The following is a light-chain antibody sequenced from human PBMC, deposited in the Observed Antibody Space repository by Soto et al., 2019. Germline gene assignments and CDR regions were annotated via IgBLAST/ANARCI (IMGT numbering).Light chain of an antibody. CDR3: AAWHDSLNGLV. Sequence: QSVLTQPPSASGTPGQRVTISCSGSSSTVGSNAVNWYQQVPGTAPKLLIYNNDQRPSGVPDRFSGSKSGTSASLAISGLPSEDEADYYCAAWHDSLNGLVFGGGTKVTVL. CDR2: NND. CDR1: SSTVGSNA. V-gene: IGLV1-44*01. J-gene: IGLJ2*01.